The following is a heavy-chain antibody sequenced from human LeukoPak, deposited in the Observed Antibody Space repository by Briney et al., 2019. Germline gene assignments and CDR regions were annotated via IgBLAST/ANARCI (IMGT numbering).Heavy chain of an antibody. Sequence: GGSVRVSCKASGYTFTSYAMHWVRQAPGQRLEWMGWINAGNGNKKYAQKMEGRVTITRDTSASTAYMELSSLRSEDTAVYYCARDFRVLRYFDWLIKPAYFDYWGQGTLVTVSS. CDR1: GYTFTSYA. V-gene: IGHV1-3*01. J-gene: IGHJ4*02. CDR2: INAGNGNK. CDR3: ARDFRVLRYFDWLIKPAYFDY. D-gene: IGHD3-9*01.